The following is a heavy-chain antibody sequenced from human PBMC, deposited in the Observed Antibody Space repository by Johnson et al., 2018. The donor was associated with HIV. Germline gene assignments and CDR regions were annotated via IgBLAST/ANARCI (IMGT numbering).Heavy chain of an antibody. Sequence: VQLVESGGGVVRPGGSLRLSCAASGFAFSNAWMSWVRQAPGKGLEWVANIKQDGSEKTYVDSVKGRFTISRDNAKKSLYLQMNSLRAEDTAVYYCASPYSYGLDDAFDIWGQGTMVTVSS. CDR1: GFAFSNAW. J-gene: IGHJ3*02. V-gene: IGHV3-7*05. D-gene: IGHD5-18*01. CDR2: IKQDGSEK. CDR3: ASPYSYGLDDAFDI.